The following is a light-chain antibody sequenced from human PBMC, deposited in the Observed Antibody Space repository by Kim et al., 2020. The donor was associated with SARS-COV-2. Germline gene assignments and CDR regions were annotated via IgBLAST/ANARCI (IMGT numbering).Light chain of an antibody. J-gene: IGKJ3*01. Sequence: DIVLTQSPDSLAVSLGERVTINCKSSQSLLYSFNNKNYLSWYQQKPGQPPKLLIYWASTRESGVPDRFSGRGSETDFTLTISSLQAEDVAIYSCQQYNSPSFTFGPGTKVEIK. CDR2: WAS. V-gene: IGKV4-1*01. CDR3: QQYNSPSFT. CDR1: QSLLYSFNNKNY.